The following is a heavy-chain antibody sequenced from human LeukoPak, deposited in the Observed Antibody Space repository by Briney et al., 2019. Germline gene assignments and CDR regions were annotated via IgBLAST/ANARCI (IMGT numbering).Heavy chain of an antibody. J-gene: IGHJ4*02. CDR2: IKSKTDGGIT. Sequence: GGSLTLSCAVSGFTFSNAWMSWVPQAPGKGREGVGRIKSKTDGGITGYAAPVKGRFTISRDGSKNTLYLQMNSLKTEDTAVYYCTTYATGLEYRDYYGYWGQGTLVTVSS. V-gene: IGHV3-15*01. D-gene: IGHD3-3*01. CDR1: GFTFSNAW. CDR3: TTYATGLEYRDYYGY.